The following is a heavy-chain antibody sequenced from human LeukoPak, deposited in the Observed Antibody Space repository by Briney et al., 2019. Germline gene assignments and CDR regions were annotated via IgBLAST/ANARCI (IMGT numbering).Heavy chain of an antibody. CDR2: MYYSGST. CDR1: GGSVSSGSYY. D-gene: IGHD6-19*01. V-gene: IGHV4-61*01. Sequence: PSETLSLTCGVSGGSVSSGSYYWSWIRQPPGKGLEWIGHMYYSGSTNSNPSLKSRVTISVDTSKNQFSLKLNSVTAADTAVYYCARGIGQWLAFDYWGQGTPVTVSS. CDR3: ARGIGQWLAFDY. J-gene: IGHJ4*02.